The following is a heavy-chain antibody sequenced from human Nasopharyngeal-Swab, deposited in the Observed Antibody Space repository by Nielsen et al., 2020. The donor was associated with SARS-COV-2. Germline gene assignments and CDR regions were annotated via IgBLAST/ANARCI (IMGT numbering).Heavy chain of an antibody. CDR1: GYTFTGNV. Sequence: ASVKVSCKASGYTFTGNVLNWVRQDPGQGPEYIGWISTKTGAPTYAQAFTGRFVISLDTSVSTIYLQISSLKADDTAVYYCARENQEYANIWIDYWGQGTQVTISS. D-gene: IGHD1-1*01. CDR3: ARENQEYANIWIDY. J-gene: IGHJ4*02. CDR2: ISTKTGAP. V-gene: IGHV7-4-1*02.